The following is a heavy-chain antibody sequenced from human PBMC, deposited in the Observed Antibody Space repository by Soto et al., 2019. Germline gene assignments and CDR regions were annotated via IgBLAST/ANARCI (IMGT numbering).Heavy chain of an antibody. D-gene: IGHD3-22*01. CDR3: ARELHYDSSGYWGDAFDI. Sequence: QVQLVESGGGLVKPGGSLRLSCAASGFTFSDYYMSWIRQAPGKGLEWVSYISSSGSTIYYADSVKGRFTISRDNAKNSQYLQMNSLRAEDTAVYYCARELHYDSSGYWGDAFDIWGQGTMVTVSS. V-gene: IGHV3-11*01. CDR1: GFTFSDYY. CDR2: ISSSGSTI. J-gene: IGHJ3*02.